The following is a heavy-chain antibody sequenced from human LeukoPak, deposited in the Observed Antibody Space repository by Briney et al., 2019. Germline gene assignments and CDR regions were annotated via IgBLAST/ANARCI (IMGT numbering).Heavy chain of an antibody. J-gene: IGHJ4*02. D-gene: IGHD2-15*01. CDR3: ARRSPFCRIKGDGTCYSDY. V-gene: IGHV5-51*01. Sequence: GESLKISCKGSGYSFTSYWIGWVRQMPGKGLEWMGIIYPGDSDTRYSPSFQGQVTISADKSISTAYLQWSSLKASDTAMYYCARRSPFCRIKGDGTCYSDYWGQGTLVTVSS. CDR1: GYSFTSYW. CDR2: IYPGDSDT.